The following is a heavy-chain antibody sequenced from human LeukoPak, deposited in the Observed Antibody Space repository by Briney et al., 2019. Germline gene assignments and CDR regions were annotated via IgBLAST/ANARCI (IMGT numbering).Heavy chain of an antibody. D-gene: IGHD6-19*01. Sequence: PSETLSLTCTVSDGSINSGAYYWSWIRQLPGKGLEWIGYIYYSGSTYYNPSLKSRVTISVDTSKSQFSLKLTSVTAADTAVYYFARNYSGWLYLDYWGQGTLVTVSS. CDR2: IYYSGST. J-gene: IGHJ4*02. CDR1: DGSINSGAYY. CDR3: ARNYSGWLYLDY. V-gene: IGHV4-31*03.